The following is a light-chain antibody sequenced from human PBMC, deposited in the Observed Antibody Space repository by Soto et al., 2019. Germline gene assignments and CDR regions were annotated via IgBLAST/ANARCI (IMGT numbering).Light chain of an antibody. V-gene: IGKV3-15*01. Sequence: EIVMTQSPATLSVTPGERATLSCRASQSVSSDLAWYQQKPGQAPRLLIYRASTRATGGQARFSGSGSGTEFTLTIRSLQSEDFAVYYCKQYDNWPWTFGRGTKVDIK. J-gene: IGKJ1*01. CDR3: KQYDNWPWT. CDR2: RAS. CDR1: QSVSSD.